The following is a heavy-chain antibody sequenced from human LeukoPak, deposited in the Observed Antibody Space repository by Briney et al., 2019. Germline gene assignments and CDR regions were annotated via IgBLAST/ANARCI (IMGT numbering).Heavy chain of an antibody. CDR3: AKDRQQLVPRDAFDI. D-gene: IGHD6-13*01. Sequence: PGGSLRLSCAASGFTFSSYGMHWVRQAPGKGLEWVAFIRYDGSNKYYADSVEGRFTISRDNSKNTLYLQMNSLRAEDTAVYYCAKDRQQLVPRDAFDIWGQGTMVTVSS. J-gene: IGHJ3*02. CDR2: IRYDGSNK. V-gene: IGHV3-30*02. CDR1: GFTFSSYG.